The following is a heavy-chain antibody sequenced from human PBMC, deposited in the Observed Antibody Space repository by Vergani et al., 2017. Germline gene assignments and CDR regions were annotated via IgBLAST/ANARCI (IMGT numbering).Heavy chain of an antibody. Sequence: EVRLLESGGDLLQSGESLKISCAASGFSFKDYAMSWVRQAPGKGLEWVSGISGTGGFTFYADSVKGRFTISRDKYKNTLYLQMSSLRADDTAVYYCAKSASVSMSLPNWFESWGQGTHVTVS. CDR2: ISGTGGFT. CDR3: AKSASVSMSLPNWFES. V-gene: IGHV3-23*01. CDR1: GFSFKDYA. J-gene: IGHJ5*01.